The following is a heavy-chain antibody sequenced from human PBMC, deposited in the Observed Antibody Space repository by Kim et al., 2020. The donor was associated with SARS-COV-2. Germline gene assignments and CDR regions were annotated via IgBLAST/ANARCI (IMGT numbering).Heavy chain of an antibody. V-gene: IGHV3-23*01. CDR2: IIGSGGTR. D-gene: IGHD2-15*01. CDR3: ARLGIECSSGRCYSIDS. Sequence: GGSLRLSCAASGFIFSDYAINWVRQAPGKGLEWVSSIIGSGGTRNYADSVKGRFTISRDNSKNTVYLQLDSLRAEDTAIYYCARLGIECSSGRCYSIDSWGQGTPAPGSS. CDR1: GFIFSDYA. J-gene: IGHJ4*02.